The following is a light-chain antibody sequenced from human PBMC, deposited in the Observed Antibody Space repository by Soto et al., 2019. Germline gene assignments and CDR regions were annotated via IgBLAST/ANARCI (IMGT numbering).Light chain of an antibody. CDR3: CSYSGSSTVV. CDR1: SSDVGSYNL. Sequence: QSALTQPASVSGSPGQSITISCTGTSSDVGSYNLVSWYQQHPGKAPKLMIYEGSKRTSGVSNRFSGSKSGNTASLTISGLQAEYEADYYCCSYSGSSTVVFGGGTKLTVL. J-gene: IGLJ2*01. CDR2: EGS. V-gene: IGLV2-23*01.